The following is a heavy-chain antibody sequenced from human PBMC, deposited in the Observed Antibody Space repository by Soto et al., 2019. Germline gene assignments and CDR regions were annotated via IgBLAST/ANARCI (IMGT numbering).Heavy chain of an antibody. Sequence: SETLSLTCTVSGGSISSYYWSWIRQPPGKGLEWIGYIYYSGSTNYNPSLKSRVTISVDTSKNQFSLKLSSVTDADTAMYYCAREWGYYSDFWGQGTLVTVS. J-gene: IGHJ4*02. CDR2: IYYSGST. D-gene: IGHD3-16*01. V-gene: IGHV4-59*12. CDR1: GGSISSYY. CDR3: AREWGYYSDF.